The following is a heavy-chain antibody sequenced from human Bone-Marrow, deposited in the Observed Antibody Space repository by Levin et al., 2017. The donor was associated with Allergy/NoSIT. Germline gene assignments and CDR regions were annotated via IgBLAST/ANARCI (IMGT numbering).Heavy chain of an antibody. V-gene: IGHV3-49*03. J-gene: IGHJ4*02. Sequence: GGSLRLSCTASGFNFGSYALSWFRQAPGKGPEWIAFIRSNSYLGTTEYAASVEGRFTLLRDDSKGVAYLQMSGLKIEDTGVYYCSRVRLWEHDYWGQGTLVSVSS. CDR2: IRSNSYLGTT. D-gene: IGHD4/OR15-4a*01. CDR3: SRVRLWEHDY. CDR1: GFNFGSYA.